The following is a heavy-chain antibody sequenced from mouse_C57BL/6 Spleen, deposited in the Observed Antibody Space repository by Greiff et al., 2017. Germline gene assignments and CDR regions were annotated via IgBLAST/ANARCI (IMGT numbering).Heavy chain of an antibody. CDR3: ARDTTVVWDY. J-gene: IGHJ2*01. CDR1: GFTFSSYG. D-gene: IGHD1-1*01. Sequence: VQLKQSGGDLVKPGGSLKLSCAASGFTFSSYGMSWVRQTPDKRLEWVATISSGGSYTYYPDSVKGRFTISRDNAKNTLYLQMSSLKSEDTAMYYCARDTTVVWDYWGQGTTLTVSS. V-gene: IGHV5-6*01. CDR2: ISSGGSYT.